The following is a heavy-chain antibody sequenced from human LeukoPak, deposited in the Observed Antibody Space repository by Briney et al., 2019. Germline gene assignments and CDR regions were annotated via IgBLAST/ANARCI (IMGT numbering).Heavy chain of an antibody. J-gene: IGHJ3*02. CDR1: GFTFSSYG. CDR3: ATSGRIKGDAFDI. D-gene: IGHD1-26*01. CDR2: ISYDGSNK. V-gene: IGHV3-30*03. Sequence: GGSLRLSCAASGFTFSSYGMHWVRQAPGKGLEWVAVISYDGSNKYYADSVKGRFTISRDNSKNTLYLQMNSLRAEDTAVYYCATSGRIKGDAFDIWGQGTMVTVSS.